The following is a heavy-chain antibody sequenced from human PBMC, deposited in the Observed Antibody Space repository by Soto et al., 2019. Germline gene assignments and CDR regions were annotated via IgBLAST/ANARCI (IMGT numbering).Heavy chain of an antibody. D-gene: IGHD4-17*01. V-gene: IGHV4-59*01. CDR2: IYCSGST. J-gene: IGHJ3*02. CDR3: ASHLGLSTVTPDAFDI. CDR1: GGSISSYY. Sequence: SETLSLTCTVSGGSISSYYWSWIRQPPGKGLEWIGYIYCSGSTNYNPSLKSRVTISVDTSKNQFSLKLSSVTAADTAVYYCASHLGLSTVTPDAFDIWGQGTMVTVSS.